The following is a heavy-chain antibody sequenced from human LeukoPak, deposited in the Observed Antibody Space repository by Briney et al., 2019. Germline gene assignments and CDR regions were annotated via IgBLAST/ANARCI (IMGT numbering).Heavy chain of an antibody. CDR3: ATLSLVDY. CDR2: ISSSSNYI. V-gene: IGHV3-21*01. Sequence: GGSLRLSCAASRFIFSTYSMHWVRQAPGKGLEWVSSISSSSNYIYYEDSLKGRFTISRDNAKNSLYLQMNSLRADDTAVYYCATLSLVDYWGQGTLVTVSS. CDR1: RFIFSTYS. J-gene: IGHJ4*02.